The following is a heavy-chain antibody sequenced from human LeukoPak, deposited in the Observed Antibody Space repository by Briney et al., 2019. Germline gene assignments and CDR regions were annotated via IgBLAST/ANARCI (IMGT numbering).Heavy chain of an antibody. CDR3: AKAYGAFCFDS. D-gene: IGHD4-17*01. CDR2: TIPDSGDT. Sequence: ASVKVSCKASGYTFTGYYMHWVRQAPGQGLEWMGWTIPDSGDTNYAQKFQGRVTMTRDTSISTAYMELSGLRSDDTALYYCAKAYGAFCFDSWGQGTLVTVSS. V-gene: IGHV1-2*02. J-gene: IGHJ4*02. CDR1: GYTFTGYY.